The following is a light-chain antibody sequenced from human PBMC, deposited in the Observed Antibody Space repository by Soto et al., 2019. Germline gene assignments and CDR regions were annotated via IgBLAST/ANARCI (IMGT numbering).Light chain of an antibody. CDR1: SSDVGNYNY. CDR3: SSYTTYSTLVV. Sequence: QSALTQPASVSGSPGQSITISCTGTSSDVGNYNYVSWYQQHPDKAPQLMIYDVSNRPSGVSNRFSGSKSGNTASLTISGLQAEDEAHYYCSSYTTYSTLVVFGGGTKLTVI. V-gene: IGLV2-14*01. CDR2: DVS. J-gene: IGLJ2*01.